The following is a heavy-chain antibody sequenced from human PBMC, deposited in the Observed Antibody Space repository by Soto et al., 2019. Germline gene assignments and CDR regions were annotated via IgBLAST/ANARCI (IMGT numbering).Heavy chain of an antibody. CDR3: ARLTPVAGSRDSYYYYYYMDV. J-gene: IGHJ6*03. D-gene: IGHD6-19*01. V-gene: IGHV4-39*01. CDR2: IYYSGST. CDR1: GGSISSSSYY. Sequence: QLQLQESGPGLVKPSETLSLTCTVSGGSISSSSYYWGWIRQPPGKGLEWIGSIYYSGSTYYNPSLKRRVTISVDASKTQFSLKLSSVTAADTAVYYGARLTPVAGSRDSYYYYYYMDVWGKGTTVTVSS.